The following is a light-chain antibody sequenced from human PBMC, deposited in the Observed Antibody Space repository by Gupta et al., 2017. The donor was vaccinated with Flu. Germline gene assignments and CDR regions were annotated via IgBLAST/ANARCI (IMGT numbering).Light chain of an antibody. CDR1: RNNCGNKR. CDR3: SAWDSSLNEWV. Sequence: KRNNCGNKRVDWLQQHQGHPPKLLTVRNNRRPSGISERFSALRSGNTDSLTITALQAEDEDDYYCSAWDSSLNEWVFGGGTKLTVL. V-gene: IGLV10-54*04. J-gene: IGLJ3*02. CDR2: RNN.